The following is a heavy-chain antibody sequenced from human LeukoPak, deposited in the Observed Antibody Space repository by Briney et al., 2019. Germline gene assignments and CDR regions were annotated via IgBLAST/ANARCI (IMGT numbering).Heavy chain of an antibody. CDR2: IYYSGSA. D-gene: IGHD6-6*01. J-gene: IGHJ4*02. Sequence: SETLSLTCTVSGGSISSGGYYWSWIRQHPGKGLEWIGYIYYSGSAYYNPSLKSRVTISVDTSENQFSLKLSSVTAADTAVYYCARQWRESSSSFDYWGQGTLVTVSS. CDR1: GGSISSGGYY. V-gene: IGHV4-31*03. CDR3: ARQWRESSSSFDY.